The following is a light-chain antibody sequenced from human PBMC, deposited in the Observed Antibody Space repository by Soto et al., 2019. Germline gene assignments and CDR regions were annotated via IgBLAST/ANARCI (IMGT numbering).Light chain of an antibody. CDR2: GSS. V-gene: IGKV3-20*01. CDR3: QQYSDSPPYT. CDR1: QSVDRAY. J-gene: IGKJ2*01. Sequence: EVVLTQSPGTLSLSPGERATLSCRASQSVDRAYLAWYQHKPGQAPRLLMYGSSNRASDIPDRSSGSGSGTDFTLTISRLEPEDFAVYYCQQYSDSPPYTFGQGTKLEIK.